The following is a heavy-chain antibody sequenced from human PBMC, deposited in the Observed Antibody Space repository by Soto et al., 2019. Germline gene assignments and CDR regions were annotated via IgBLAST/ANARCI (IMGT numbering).Heavy chain of an antibody. CDR2: IYYSGST. Sequence: SETLSLTCTVSGGSISSYYWSWVRQPPGKGLEWIGYIYYSGSTNYNPSLKGRFTISRDNAKNSLYLQMNSLRAEDTAVYYCARDHHYLYYYYGMDVWGQGTTVTVSS. CDR3: ARDHHYLYYYYGMDV. V-gene: IGHV4-59*12. J-gene: IGHJ6*02. CDR1: GGSISSYY. D-gene: IGHD1-26*01.